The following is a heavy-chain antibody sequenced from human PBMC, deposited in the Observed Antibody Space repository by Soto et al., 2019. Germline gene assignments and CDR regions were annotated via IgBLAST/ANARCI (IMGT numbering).Heavy chain of an antibody. CDR2: IKQDGSEK. Sequence: GGSLRLSCAASGFTFSTYWMSWVRQAPGKGLEWVANIKQDGSEKSYVDSVKGRFTISRDNTKNSLYLQMNSLRAEDTAVYYCASPGNTYWYHHDYWGQGTLVTVSS. CDR3: ASPGNTYWYHHDY. CDR1: GFTFSTYW. V-gene: IGHV3-7*01. J-gene: IGHJ4*02. D-gene: IGHD2-8*02.